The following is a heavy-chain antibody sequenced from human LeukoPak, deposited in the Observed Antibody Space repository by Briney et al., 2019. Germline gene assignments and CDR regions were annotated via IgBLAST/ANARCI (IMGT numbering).Heavy chain of an antibody. J-gene: IGHJ4*02. CDR2: ISYDGSNK. V-gene: IGHV3-30*04. D-gene: IGHD6-19*01. CDR3: ASSARYSSGWYFDY. Sequence: PGGSLRLSCAASGFAFSSYAMHWVRQAPGKGLEWVAVISYDGSNKYYADSVKGRFTISRDNSKNTLYLQMNSLRAEDTAVYYCASSARYSSGWYFDYWGQGTLVTVSS. CDR1: GFAFSSYA.